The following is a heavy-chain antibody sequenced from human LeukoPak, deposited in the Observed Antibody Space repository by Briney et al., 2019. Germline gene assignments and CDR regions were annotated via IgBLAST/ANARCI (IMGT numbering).Heavy chain of an antibody. CDR1: GFTFNDAW. CDR2: VKSKTDGGTI. D-gene: IGHD6-13*01. CDR3: ATDPQQLGY. Sequence: GRSLRLSCAASGFTFNDAWMSWVRQVPGKGREWVGRVKSKTDGGTIDYAAPVKGRFTISRDDSKTTLYLQMNSLKTEDTAVYYCATDPQQLGYWGQGTLVTVSS. J-gene: IGHJ4*02. V-gene: IGHV3-15*01.